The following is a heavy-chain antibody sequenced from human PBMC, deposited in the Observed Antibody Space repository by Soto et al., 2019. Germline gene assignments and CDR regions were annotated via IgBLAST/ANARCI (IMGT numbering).Heavy chain of an antibody. CDR3: ARDRRLVIRTWDYMDV. V-gene: IGHV1-46*03. CDR1: GYTFTSYY. J-gene: IGHJ6*03. CDR2: INPSGGST. Sequence: ASVKVSCKASGYTFTSYYMHWVRQAPGQGLEWMGIINPSGGSTSYAQKFQGRVTMTRDTSTSTVYMELSSLRSEDTAVYYCARDRRLVIRTWDYMDVWGKGTTVTVSS. D-gene: IGHD3-22*01.